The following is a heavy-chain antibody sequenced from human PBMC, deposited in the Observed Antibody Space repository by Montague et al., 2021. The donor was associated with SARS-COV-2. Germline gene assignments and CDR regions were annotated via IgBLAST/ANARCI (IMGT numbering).Heavy chain of an antibody. J-gene: IGHJ6*02. V-gene: IGHV3-13*01. Sequence: SLRLSCAASGFTFSSYDMHWVRQATGKGLEWVSAIGTSGDTYYVGSVKGRFTISRENAKNSLYLRMNSLRVGDTAVYYCARGDQLRGYYYGMDVWGQGTTVTVSS. D-gene: IGHD4-23*01. CDR1: GFTFSSYD. CDR3: ARGDQLRGYYYGMDV. CDR2: IGTSGDT.